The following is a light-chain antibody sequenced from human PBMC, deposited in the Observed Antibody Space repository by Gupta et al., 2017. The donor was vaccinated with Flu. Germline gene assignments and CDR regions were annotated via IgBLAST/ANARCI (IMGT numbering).Light chain of an antibody. CDR3: QQYNSPWT. V-gene: IGKV1-5*03. CDR2: KAS. J-gene: IGKJ1*01. CDR1: QSISSW. Sequence: VGDRVTITCRASQSISSWLAWYQQKPGKAPKLLIYKASSLESGVPSRFSGSGSGTEFTLTISSLQPDDFATYYCQQYNSPWTFGQGTKVEIK.